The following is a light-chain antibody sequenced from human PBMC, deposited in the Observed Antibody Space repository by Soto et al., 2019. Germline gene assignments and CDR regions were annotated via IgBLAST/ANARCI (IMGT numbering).Light chain of an antibody. CDR3: AAWDASLNGHWV. CDR1: SSNIGSNS. J-gene: IGLJ3*02. Sequence: QSVLTQPPSASGTPGQRVTISCSGSSSNIGSNSVNWYQQLPGTAPKLLIYSVNQRPSGVPDRFSGSKSGTSASLAISGLQSEDEADYYCAAWDASLNGHWVFGGGTKLTVL. CDR2: SVN. V-gene: IGLV1-44*01.